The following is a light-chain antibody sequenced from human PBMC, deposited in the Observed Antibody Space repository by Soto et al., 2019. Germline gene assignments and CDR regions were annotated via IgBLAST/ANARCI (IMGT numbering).Light chain of an antibody. J-gene: IGKJ4*01. CDR3: QHYNSWPPCT. V-gene: IGKV3D-15*01. Sequence: EIVMTQSPATLSVSPGERATLSCRASQSVTNLACYQQKPGHAPRLLIYGVSTRATGTPPTISGSGCGTDFPLTISSLQSEDFAVYYCQHYNSWPPCTFGGGTKVEIK. CDR1: QSVTN. CDR2: GVS.